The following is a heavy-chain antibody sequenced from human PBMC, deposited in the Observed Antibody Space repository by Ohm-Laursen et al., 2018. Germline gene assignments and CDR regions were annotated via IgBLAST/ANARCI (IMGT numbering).Heavy chain of an antibody. V-gene: IGHV4-31*03. J-gene: IGHJ1*01. CDR2: IYYSGST. CDR1: GGSISSGGYY. CDR3: ARVRYDTSGFGYFQH. Sequence: TLSLTCTVAGGSISSGGYYWNCIRQYPGEGLEWMGYIYYSGSTYYNPSLKSRIIISVDTSKNQFSLKLSSVTAADTAVYYCARVRYDTSGFGYFQHWGQGPLVTVSS. D-gene: IGHD3-22*01.